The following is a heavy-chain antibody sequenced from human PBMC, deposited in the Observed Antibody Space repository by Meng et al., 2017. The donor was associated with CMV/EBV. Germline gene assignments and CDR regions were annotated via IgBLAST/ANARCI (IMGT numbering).Heavy chain of an antibody. J-gene: IGHJ6*02. CDR3: AKGRIAAAGASPAYYYYYGMDA. D-gene: IGHD6-13*01. CDR2: IRYDGSNK. V-gene: IGHV3-30*02. Sequence: GESLKISCAASGFTFSSYGMHWVRQAPGKGLEWVAFIRYDGSNKYYADSVKGRFTISRDNSKNTLYLQMNSLRAEDTAVYYCAKGRIAAAGASPAYYYYYGMDAWGQGTTVTVSS. CDR1: GFTFSSYG.